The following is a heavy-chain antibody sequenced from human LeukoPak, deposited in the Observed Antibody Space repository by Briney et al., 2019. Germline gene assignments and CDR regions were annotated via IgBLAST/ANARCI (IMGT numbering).Heavy chain of an antibody. Sequence: SETLSLTCAVSGVSINRGGYAWNWIRQPPGKGLEWIAYIYHSGTTYYNPSLKSRVTISADTSKNQFSLKLRSVTAADTAVYYCARTPSRISWFDPWGQGTLVTVSS. CDR1: GVSINRGGYA. CDR2: IYHSGTT. CDR3: ARTPSRISWFDP. J-gene: IGHJ5*02. D-gene: IGHD1-14*01. V-gene: IGHV4-30-2*03.